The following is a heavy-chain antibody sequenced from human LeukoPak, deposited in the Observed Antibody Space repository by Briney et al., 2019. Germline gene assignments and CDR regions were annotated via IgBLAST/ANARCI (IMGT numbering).Heavy chain of an antibody. CDR1: GGSISTYY. CDR2: VYYSGST. D-gene: IGHD3-10*01. J-gene: IGHJ4*02. CDR3: ARDRGSEGGFDY. V-gene: IGHV4-59*01. Sequence: SETLSLTCTVSGGSISTYYWSWIRQPPGKGLEWIGYVYYSGSTNYNPSLKSRVTISADTSKNQFSLRLSSVTAADTAVYYCARDRGSEGGFDYWGQGTLVTVSS.